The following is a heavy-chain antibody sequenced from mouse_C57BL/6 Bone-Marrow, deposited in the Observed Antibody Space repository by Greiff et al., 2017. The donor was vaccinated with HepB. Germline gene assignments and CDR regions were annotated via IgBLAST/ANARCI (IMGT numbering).Heavy chain of an antibody. CDR1: GFSLTSYG. CDR2: IWSGGST. V-gene: IGHV2-2*01. CDR3: ARGATVVFPYWYFDV. Sequence: VMLVESGPGLVQPSQSLSITCTVSGFSLTSYGVHWVRQSPGKGLEWLGVIWSGGSTDYNAAFISRLSISKDNSKSQVFFKMNSLQADDTAIYYCARGATVVFPYWYFDVWGTGTTVTVSS. D-gene: IGHD1-1*01. J-gene: IGHJ1*03.